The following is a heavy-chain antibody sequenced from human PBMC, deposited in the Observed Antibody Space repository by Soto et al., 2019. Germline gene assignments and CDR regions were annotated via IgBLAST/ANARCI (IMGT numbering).Heavy chain of an antibody. J-gene: IGHJ6*02. CDR2: ISRSGSDI. Sequence: PGGSLRLSCAASGFTFSDYSMNWVRQAPGKGLEWVSYISRSGSDIYYADSVKGRFTISRGNAKNSLFLQMNSLSAEDTAVYYCATVGYCSSTSCQTRYYYYGMDVWGQGTTVTVSS. CDR1: GFTFSDYS. CDR3: ATVGYCSSTSCQTRYYYYGMDV. D-gene: IGHD2-2*03. V-gene: IGHV3-11*01.